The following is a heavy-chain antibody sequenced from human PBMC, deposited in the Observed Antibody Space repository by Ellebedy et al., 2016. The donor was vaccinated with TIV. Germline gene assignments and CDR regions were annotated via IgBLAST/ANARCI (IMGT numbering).Heavy chain of an antibody. Sequence: ASVKVSCKASGGTFSSYAISWVRQAPGQGLEWMGGIIPIFGTANYAQRFQGRVTITADESTSTAYMELSRLRSDDTAVYYCARDLYYYGSDYWGQGTLVTVSS. J-gene: IGHJ4*02. D-gene: IGHD3-10*01. CDR1: GGTFSSYA. CDR2: IIPIFGTA. V-gene: IGHV1-69*13. CDR3: ARDLYYYGSDY.